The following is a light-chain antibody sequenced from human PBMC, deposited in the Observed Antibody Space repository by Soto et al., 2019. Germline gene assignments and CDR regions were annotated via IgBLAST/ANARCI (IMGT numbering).Light chain of an antibody. Sequence: QSALTQPPSASGTPGQRVTIACSGSSSNIGRNTVHWYQQYPGTAPQPLIYDNNQRPSGVPDRFSGSKSGTSASLAISGLQSEDEADYYCATWDDSLSGVIFGGGTKLTVL. V-gene: IGLV1-44*01. CDR1: SSNIGRNT. CDR2: DNN. J-gene: IGLJ2*01. CDR3: ATWDDSLSGVI.